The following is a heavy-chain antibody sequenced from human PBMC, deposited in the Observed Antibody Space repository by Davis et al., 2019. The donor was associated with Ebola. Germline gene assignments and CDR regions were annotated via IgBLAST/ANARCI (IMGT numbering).Heavy chain of an antibody. CDR2: INAGNGNT. V-gene: IGHV1-3*01. D-gene: IGHD6-19*01. Sequence: AASVKVSCKASGYTFTSYAMHWVRQAPGQRLEWMGWINAGNGNTKYSQKFQGRVTITRDTSASTAYMELSSLRSEDTAVYYCARDRLYSSGGYYYYYGMDVWGQGTTVTVSS. J-gene: IGHJ6*02. CDR3: ARDRLYSSGGYYYYYGMDV. CDR1: GYTFTSYA.